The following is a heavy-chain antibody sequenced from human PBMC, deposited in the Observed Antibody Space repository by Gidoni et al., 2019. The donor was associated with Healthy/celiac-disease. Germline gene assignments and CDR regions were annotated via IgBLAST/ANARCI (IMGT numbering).Heavy chain of an antibody. D-gene: IGHD3-3*01. CDR3: ARSSEEYTGHGFWSGTYMAYFDY. V-gene: IGHV3-64*01. J-gene: IGHJ4*02. CDR1: GFTFSSYA. Sequence: EVQLVESGGGLVQPGGSLRLSCAASGFTFSSYAMHWVRQAPGKGLEYVSAISSNGGSTYYANSVKGRFTISRDNSKNTLYLQMGSLRAEDMAVYYCARSSEEYTGHGFWSGTYMAYFDYWGQGTLVTVSS. CDR2: ISSNGGST.